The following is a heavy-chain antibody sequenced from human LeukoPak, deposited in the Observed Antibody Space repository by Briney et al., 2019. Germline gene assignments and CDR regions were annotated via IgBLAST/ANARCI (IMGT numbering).Heavy chain of an antibody. CDR1: GYTFTGYY. CDR3: ASRMVRGVLYYFDY. J-gene: IGHJ4*02. CDR2: INPNSGGT. Sequence: GASVKVSCKASGYTFTGYYMHWVRQAPGQGLEWMGWINPNSGGTNYAQKFQGRVTMTRDTSISTAYMELSRLRSDDTAVYYCASRMVRGVLYYFDYWGQGTLVTVSS. V-gene: IGHV1-2*02. D-gene: IGHD3-10*01.